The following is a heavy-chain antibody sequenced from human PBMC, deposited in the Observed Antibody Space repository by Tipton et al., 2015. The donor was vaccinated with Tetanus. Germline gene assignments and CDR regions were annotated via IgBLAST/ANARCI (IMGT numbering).Heavy chain of an antibody. CDR3: ARANLNDFGDYSGLAH. CDR1: GFAFSSYD. J-gene: IGHJ4*02. V-gene: IGHV3-30*03. Sequence: SLRLSCVASGFAFSSYDMHWVRQTPGKGLEWLAVLSYDGTHGHYADSVKGRFTITRDNAKNTLHLQMDGLRAEDTAVYFCARANLNDFGDYSGLAHWGQGTLVTVSS. CDR2: LSYDGTHG. D-gene: IGHD4-17*01.